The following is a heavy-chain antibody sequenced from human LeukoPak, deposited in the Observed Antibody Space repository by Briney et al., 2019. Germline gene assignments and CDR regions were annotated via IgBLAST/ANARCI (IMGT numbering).Heavy chain of an antibody. CDR1: GVTFSSYA. V-gene: IGHV1-69*13. CDR2: IIPIFGTA. D-gene: IGHD2-2*01. Sequence: SVKVSCKASGVTFSSYAISWVRRAPGQGLEWMGGIIPIFGTANYAQKFQGRVTITADESTSTAYMELNSLRSEDTAVYYCARNAVPDRPFSGMDVWGKGPTVTVSS. J-gene: IGHJ6*04. CDR3: ARNAVPDRPFSGMDV.